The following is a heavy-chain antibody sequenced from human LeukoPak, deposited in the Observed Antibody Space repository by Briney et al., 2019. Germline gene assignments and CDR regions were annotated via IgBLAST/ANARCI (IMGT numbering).Heavy chain of an antibody. V-gene: IGHV4-61*08. CDR3: ARAHLSETDFDD. CDR2: IYYSGTT. CDR1: GFSLSTSGVC. Sequence: ESGPTLVNPTQTLTLTCTFSGFSLSTSGVCVTWIRQPPGRGLEWIGYIYYSGTTNYNPSLKSRLTISLDTSKNQFSLKLTSVTAADTAVYYCARAHLSETDFDDWGLGTLVTVSS. J-gene: IGHJ4*02. D-gene: IGHD3-3*01.